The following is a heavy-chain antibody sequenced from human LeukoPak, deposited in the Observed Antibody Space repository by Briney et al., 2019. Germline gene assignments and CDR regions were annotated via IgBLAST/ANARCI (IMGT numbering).Heavy chain of an antibody. CDR1: GGTFSSYA. V-gene: IGHV1-69*13. D-gene: IGHD6-19*01. Sequence: EASVKVSCKASGGTFSSYAISWVRQAPGQGLEWMGGIIPIFGTANYAQKFQGRVTITADESTSTAYMELSSLRSEDTAVYYCARGGADPFSPYSSGWYYFDYWGQGTLVTVSS. CDR3: ARGGADPFSPYSSGWYYFDY. J-gene: IGHJ4*02. CDR2: IIPIFGTA.